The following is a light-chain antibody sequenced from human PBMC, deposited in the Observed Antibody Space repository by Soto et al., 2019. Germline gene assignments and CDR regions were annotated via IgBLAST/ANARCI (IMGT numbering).Light chain of an antibody. CDR1: QTTNTL. CDR2: DAS. Sequence: DIQMTQFPSTLSASVGDRVTITCRASQTTNTLLAWYQQKPWTAPKLLIYDASSLEGGVPSRFSASGSGTEFTLTISSLQPDDLATYYCQQYISYPYTFGQGTKVEIK. CDR3: QQYISYPYT. V-gene: IGKV1-5*01. J-gene: IGKJ2*01.